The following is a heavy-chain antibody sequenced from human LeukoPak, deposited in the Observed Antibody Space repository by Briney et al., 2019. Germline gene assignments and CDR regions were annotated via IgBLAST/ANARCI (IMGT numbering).Heavy chain of an antibody. CDR2: IYYSGST. CDR1: GGSISSYY. CDR3: ARDNWNYGSSMDV. Sequence: PSETLSLTCTVSGGSISSYYWSWIRQPPGKGLEWIGYIYYSGSTNYNPSLKSRVTISVDTSKNQFSLKLSSVTAADTAVYYCARDNWNYGSSMDVWGQGTTVTVSS. V-gene: IGHV4-59*01. J-gene: IGHJ6*02. D-gene: IGHD1-7*01.